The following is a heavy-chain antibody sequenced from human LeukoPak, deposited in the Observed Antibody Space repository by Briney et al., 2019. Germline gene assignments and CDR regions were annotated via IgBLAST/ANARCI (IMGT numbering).Heavy chain of an antibody. CDR1: GYTFTDYY. D-gene: IGHD3-3*01. V-gene: IGHV1-2*02. J-gene: IGHJ5*02. CDR2: INPKSGGT. CDR3: ARDLASRMSGVAHLTPDEGDT. Sequence: ASVKVSCKASGYTFTDYYIHWVRQVPGHGLEWMGWINPKSGGTDFAPNLRDRVTLTSDTSITTAYMEITSLTTDDIAVYYCARDLASRMSGVAHLTPDEGDTWGQGTLVTVSS.